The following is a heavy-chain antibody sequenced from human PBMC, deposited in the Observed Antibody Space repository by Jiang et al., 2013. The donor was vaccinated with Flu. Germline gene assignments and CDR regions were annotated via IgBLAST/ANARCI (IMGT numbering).Heavy chain of an antibody. Sequence: GLLKPSETLSLTCAVYGGSFSGYYWSWIRQPPGKGLEWIGEINHSGSTNYNPSLKSRVTISVDTSKNQFSLKLSSVTAADTAVYYCARAHIVRVRGVPAYWGQGTLVTVSS. J-gene: IGHJ4*02. CDR1: GGSFSGYY. D-gene: IGHD3-10*02. CDR3: ARAHIVRVRGVPAY. V-gene: IGHV4-34*01. CDR2: INHSGST.